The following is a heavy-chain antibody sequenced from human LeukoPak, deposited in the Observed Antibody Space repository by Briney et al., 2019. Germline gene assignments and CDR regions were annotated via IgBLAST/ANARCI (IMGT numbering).Heavy chain of an antibody. V-gene: IGHV3-23*01. CDR1: GFTFSSYA. Sequence: AGGSLRLSCAASGFTFSSYAMSWVRQAPGKGLEWVSAVSGSGGSTYYADSVKGRFTISRDNSKNTLYLQMNSLRAEDTAVYYCAKDGGSSSLTYYYYMDVWGKGTTVTVSS. J-gene: IGHJ6*03. CDR3: AKDGGSSSLTYYYYMDV. CDR2: VSGSGGST. D-gene: IGHD6-6*01.